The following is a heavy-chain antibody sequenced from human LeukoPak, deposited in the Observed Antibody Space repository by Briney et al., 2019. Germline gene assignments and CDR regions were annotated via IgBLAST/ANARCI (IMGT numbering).Heavy chain of an antibody. D-gene: IGHD2-2*01. CDR1: GYTFTSYG. V-gene: IGHV1-18*01. Sequence: GASVNVSCKASGYTFTSYGISWVRQAPGQGLEWMGWISAYNGNTNYAQKLQGRVTMTTDTSTSTAYMELRSLRSDDTAVYYCARVIVVVPADIQPEFDYWGQGTLVTVSS. CDR2: ISAYNGNT. J-gene: IGHJ4*02. CDR3: ARVIVVVPADIQPEFDY.